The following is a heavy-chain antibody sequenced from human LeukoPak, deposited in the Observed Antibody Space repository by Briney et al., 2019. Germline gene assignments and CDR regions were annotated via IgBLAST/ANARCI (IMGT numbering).Heavy chain of an antibody. J-gene: IGHJ4*02. CDR1: GFTFSSSG. CDR3: ARDEIAVAGPDY. D-gene: IGHD6-19*01. CDR2: ISSSSSYI. V-gene: IGHV3-21*01. Sequence: GRSLRLSCAASGFTFSSSGMHWVRQAPGKGLEWVSSISSSSSYIYYADSVKGRFTISRDNAKNSLYLQMNSLRAEDTAVYYCARDEIAVAGPDYWGQGTLVTVSS.